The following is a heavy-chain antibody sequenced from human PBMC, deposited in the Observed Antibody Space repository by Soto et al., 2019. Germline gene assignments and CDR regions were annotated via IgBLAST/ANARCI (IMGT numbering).Heavy chain of an antibody. CDR1: GGSISSGGYS. CDR2: IYNSGST. J-gene: IGHJ6*02. CDR3: ARAVRSDSSRWDYYYYYGMDV. D-gene: IGHD6-13*01. Sequence: QLQLQESGSGLVKPSQTLSLTCAVSGGSISSGGYSWSWIRQPPGKGLEWIGYIYNSGSTYYNPSLKSRVTISVDRSKNQFSLKLSSVTAADTAVYYCARAVRSDSSRWDYYYYYGMDVWGQGTTVTVSS. V-gene: IGHV4-30-2*01.